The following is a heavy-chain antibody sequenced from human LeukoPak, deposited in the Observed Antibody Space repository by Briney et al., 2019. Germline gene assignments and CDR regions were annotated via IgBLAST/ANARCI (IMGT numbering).Heavy chain of an antibody. CDR3: ARDFLSAIFD. CDR1: GGSISTSY. D-gene: IGHD3-3*01. V-gene: IGHV4-4*07. Sequence: PSETLSLTCTVSGGSISTSYRSWIRQPAGKGLEWIGRIYTTGSTNYNPSLKSRVTLSIDTSKNQFSLKLSSVTAADTAVYYCARDFLSAIFDWGQGTLVTVSS. CDR2: IYTTGST. J-gene: IGHJ4*02.